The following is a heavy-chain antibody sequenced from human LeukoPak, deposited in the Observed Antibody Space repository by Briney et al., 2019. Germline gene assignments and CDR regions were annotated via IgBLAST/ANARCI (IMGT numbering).Heavy chain of an antibody. V-gene: IGHV3-66*01. CDR2: TYTDGST. D-gene: IGHD7-27*01. CDR1: GFTFSSSY. CDR3: ARAPNWGLVDY. J-gene: IGHJ4*02. Sequence: PGGSLRLSCAASGFTFSSSYMTWVRQAPGKGLEWVSLTYTDGSTYYADSVKGRFTVSRDNSKNTLHLQMNSLRAEDTAVYYCARAPNWGLVDYWGQGTLVTVPS.